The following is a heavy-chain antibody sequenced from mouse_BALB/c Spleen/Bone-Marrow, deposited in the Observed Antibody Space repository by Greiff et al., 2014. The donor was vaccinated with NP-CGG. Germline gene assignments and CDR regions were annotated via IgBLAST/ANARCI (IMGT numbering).Heavy chain of an antibody. V-gene: IGHV1-87*01. CDR3: ARGDPFDY. CDR1: GYTFTSYW. CDR2: IFPGDGDT. J-gene: IGHJ2*01. Sequence: QVQLMESGAELARPGASVKLSCKASGYTFTSYWMQWVKQRPGQGLEWIGAIFPGDGDTRYTQKFKGKATLTADKSSSTAYMQLSSLASEDAAVYYCARGDPFDYWGQGTTLTVSS.